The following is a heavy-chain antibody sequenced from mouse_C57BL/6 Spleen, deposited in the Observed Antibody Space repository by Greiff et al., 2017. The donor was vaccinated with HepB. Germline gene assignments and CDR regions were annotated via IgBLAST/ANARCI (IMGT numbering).Heavy chain of an antibody. CDR1: GYTFTSYW. V-gene: IGHV1-59*01. Sequence: VKLQQPGAELVRPGPSVKLSCKASGYTFTSYWMHWVKQRPGQGLEWIGVIDPSDSYTNYNQKFKDKATLTVDKSSSTAYMRLSSLTSEDSAVYYCARGVVALDYWGQGTTLTVSS. J-gene: IGHJ2*01. CDR3: ARGVVALDY. CDR2: IDPSDSYT. D-gene: IGHD1-1*01.